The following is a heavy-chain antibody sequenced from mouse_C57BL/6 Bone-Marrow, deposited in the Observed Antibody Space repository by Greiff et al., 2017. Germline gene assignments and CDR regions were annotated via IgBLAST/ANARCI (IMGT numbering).Heavy chain of an antibody. J-gene: IGHJ2*01. CDR2: IYPEIGDT. Sequence: EAKLVESGAELVRPGASVKLSCTASGFNIKDDYIHWVKQRPEQGLEWIGWIYPEIGDTEYASKFQGKATITSDTSSNTAYLQLSSLTSEDTAVYYCSSFDGNYFDFWGQGTPLTVAS. D-gene: IGHD2-3*01. CDR1: GFNIKDDY. V-gene: IGHV14-4*01. CDR3: SSFDGNYFDF.